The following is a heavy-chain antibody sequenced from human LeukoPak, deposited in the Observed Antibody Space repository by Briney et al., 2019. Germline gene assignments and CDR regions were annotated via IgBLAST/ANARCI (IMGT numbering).Heavy chain of an antibody. V-gene: IGHV1-69*06. CDR2: IIPIFGTA. CDR3: ARLEYSSSLAKNYYYYYMDV. D-gene: IGHD6-6*01. Sequence: ASVKVSCKASGGTFSSYAISWVRQAPGQGLEWMGGIIPIFGTANYAQKFQGRVTITADKSTSTAYMELSSLRSEDTAVYYCARLEYSSSLAKNYYYYYMDVWGKGTTVTVSS. CDR1: GGTFSSYA. J-gene: IGHJ6*03.